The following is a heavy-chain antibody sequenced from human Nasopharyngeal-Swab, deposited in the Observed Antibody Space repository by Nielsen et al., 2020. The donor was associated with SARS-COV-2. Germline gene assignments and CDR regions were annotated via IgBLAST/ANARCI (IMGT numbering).Heavy chain of an antibody. Sequence: SETLSLTCTVSGGSISSSSYYWGWIRQPPGKGLEWIGRIYYSGSTYYNPSLKSRVNISVDTSKNHFSLKLSSVTAADTAVYYCARHQEFTIFGVVIRGAFDIWGQGTMVTVSS. CDR2: IYYSGST. V-gene: IGHV4-39*01. J-gene: IGHJ3*02. D-gene: IGHD3-3*01. CDR1: GGSISSSSYY. CDR3: ARHQEFTIFGVVIRGAFDI.